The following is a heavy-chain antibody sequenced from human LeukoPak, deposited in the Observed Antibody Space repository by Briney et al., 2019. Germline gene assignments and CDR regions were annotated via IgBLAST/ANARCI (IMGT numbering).Heavy chain of an antibody. D-gene: IGHD3-10*01. CDR3: ARGYGSGSRGYYFVY. J-gene: IGHJ4*02. CDR1: GGSFSGYY. V-gene: IGHV4-34*01. CDR2: INHSGST. Sequence: SETLSLTCAVYGGSFSGYYWSWIRQPPGKGLEWIGEINHSGSTNYNPSLKSRVTISVDTSKNQFSLKLSSVTAADTAVYYCARGYGSGSRGYYFVYWGQGTLVTVSS.